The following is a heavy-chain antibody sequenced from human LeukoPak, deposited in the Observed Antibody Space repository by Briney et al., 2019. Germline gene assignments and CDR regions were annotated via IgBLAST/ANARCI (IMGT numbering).Heavy chain of an antibody. Sequence: PGRSLRLSCAASGFTFSSYAMHWVRQAPGKGLEWVAVISYDGSNKYYADSVKGRFTISRDNSKNTLYLQMNSLRAEDTAVYYCARDQFKPYDSSGWYGAFDIWGQGTMVTVSS. V-gene: IGHV3-30-3*01. CDR1: GFTFSSYA. CDR2: ISYDGSNK. J-gene: IGHJ3*02. D-gene: IGHD6-19*01. CDR3: ARDQFKPYDSSGWYGAFDI.